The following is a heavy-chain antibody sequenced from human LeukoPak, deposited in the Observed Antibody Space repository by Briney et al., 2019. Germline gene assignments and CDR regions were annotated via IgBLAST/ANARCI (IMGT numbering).Heavy chain of an antibody. V-gene: IGHV3-23*01. CDR2: ISGSAGTT. CDR1: GFTFSSYG. CDR3: ARGRGKGSSLNWFDP. D-gene: IGHD6-13*01. Sequence: GGSLRLSCVASGFTFSSYGMSWVRQAAGKGLEWVSGISGSAGTTYYADSVKGRFTISRENAKNSLYLQMNSLRAGDTAVYYCARGRGKGSSLNWFDPWGQGTLVTVSS. J-gene: IGHJ5*02.